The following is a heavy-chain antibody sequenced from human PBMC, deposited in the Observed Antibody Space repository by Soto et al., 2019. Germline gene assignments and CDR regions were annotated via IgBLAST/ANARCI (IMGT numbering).Heavy chain of an antibody. CDR1: GFTFSSYA. CDR2: ISGSGGST. V-gene: IGHV3-23*01. J-gene: IGHJ6*02. D-gene: IGHD4-17*01. CDR3: AKDTVTHKYYYYGMDV. Sequence: GGSLRLSCAASGFTFSSYAMSWVRQAPGKGLEWVSAISGSGGSTYYADSVKGRFTISRDNSKNTLYLQMNSLRAEDNAVYYCAKDTVTHKYYYYGMDVWGQGTTVTVSS.